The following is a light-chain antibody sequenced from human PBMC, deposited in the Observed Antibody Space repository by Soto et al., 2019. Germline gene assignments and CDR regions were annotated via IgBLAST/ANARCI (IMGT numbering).Light chain of an antibody. CDR2: KAS. CDR1: QSISSW. Sequence: DIQMTQSPSTLSASVGDRVTITCRASQSISSWLAWYQHKPGKTPKLLIYKASSLESGVPSRFSGSGSGTEFTLTIRSLQPDDFATYYCQQYNTYSRYIFGQGTKLEIK. J-gene: IGKJ2*01. CDR3: QQYNTYSRYI. V-gene: IGKV1-5*03.